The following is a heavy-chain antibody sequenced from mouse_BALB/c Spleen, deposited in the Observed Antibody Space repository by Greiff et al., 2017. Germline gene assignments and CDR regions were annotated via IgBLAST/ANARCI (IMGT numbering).Heavy chain of an antibody. Sequence: DLVKPGASVKLSCKASGYTFTSYWINWIKQRPGQGLEWIGRIAPGSGSTYYNEMFKGKATLTVDESSSTAYMQLSSLTSEDSAVYYCARGWDDNYFDYWGQGTTLTVSS. J-gene: IGHJ2*01. V-gene: IGHV1S41*01. CDR3: ARGWDDNYFDY. D-gene: IGHD4-1*01. CDR2: IAPGSGST. CDR1: GYTFTSYW.